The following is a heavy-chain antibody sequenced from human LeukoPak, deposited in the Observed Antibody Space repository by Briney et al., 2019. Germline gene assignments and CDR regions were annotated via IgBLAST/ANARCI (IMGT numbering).Heavy chain of an antibody. CDR2: INHSGST. D-gene: IGHD5-12*01. CDR1: GGSFSGYY. Sequence: ASETLSLTCAVYGGSFSGYYWSWIRQPPGKGLEWIGEINHSGSTNYNPSLKSRVTISVDTSKNQFSLKLSSVTAADTAVYYCARAYSGYDSRTYYYYGMDVWGQGTTVTVSS. J-gene: IGHJ6*02. CDR3: ARAYSGYDSRTYYYYGMDV. V-gene: IGHV4-34*01.